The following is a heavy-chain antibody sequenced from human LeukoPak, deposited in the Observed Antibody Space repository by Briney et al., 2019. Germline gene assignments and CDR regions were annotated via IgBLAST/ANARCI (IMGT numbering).Heavy chain of an antibody. Sequence: GGSLRLSCAASGFTFSGYAMSWVRQAPGKGLEWVSVISGSGISTYNADSVKGRFTISRDNSENTLYLQMNSLRAEDTAVYYCAKADYYDSNTYRAQFFQHWGQGTLVTVSS. CDR3: AKADYYDSNTYRAQFFQH. J-gene: IGHJ1*01. V-gene: IGHV3-23*01. CDR1: GFTFSGYA. CDR2: ISGSGIST. D-gene: IGHD3-22*01.